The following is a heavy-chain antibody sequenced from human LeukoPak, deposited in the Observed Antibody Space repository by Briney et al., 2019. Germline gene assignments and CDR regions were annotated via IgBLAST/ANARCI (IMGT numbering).Heavy chain of an antibody. V-gene: IGHV3-21*01. CDR2: ISSSSSYI. Sequence: GGSLRLSCAASGFTFSSYSMNWVRQAPGKGLEWVSSISSSSSYIYYADSVKGRFTISRDNAKNSLYLQMNSPRAEDTAVYYCARVWHYDILTGYHYYYGMDVWGQGTTVTVSS. J-gene: IGHJ6*02. CDR1: GFTFSSYS. D-gene: IGHD3-9*01. CDR3: ARVWHYDILTGYHYYYGMDV.